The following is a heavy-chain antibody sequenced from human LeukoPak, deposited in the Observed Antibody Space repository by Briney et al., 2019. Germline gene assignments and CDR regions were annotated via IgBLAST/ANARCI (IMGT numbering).Heavy chain of an antibody. CDR2: IKQDGSEK. D-gene: IGHD5-18*01. Sequence: PGGSLRLSCAASGFTFSSYWMSWVRQAPGKGLEWVANIKQDGSEKYYVDSVKGRFTISRDNAKNSLYLQMNSLRAEDTPVYYCARWERGYSYGEIYYYYMDVWGKGTTVTVSS. V-gene: IGHV3-7*01. J-gene: IGHJ6*03. CDR3: ARWERGYSYGEIYYYYMDV. CDR1: GFTFSSYW.